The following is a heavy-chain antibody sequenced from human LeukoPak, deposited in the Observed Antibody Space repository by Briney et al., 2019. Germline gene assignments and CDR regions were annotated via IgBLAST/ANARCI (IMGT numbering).Heavy chain of an antibody. CDR1: GFTFSSYS. J-gene: IGHJ4*02. V-gene: IGHV3-48*01. D-gene: IGHD3-22*01. Sequence: GGSLRLSCAASGFTFSSYSMNWVRQAPGKGLEWVSYISSSSSTIYYADSVKGRFTISRDNAKNSLYLQLTSLRGEDTGLYYCARDHYDSSGYCDWWGQGTLVTVSS. CDR2: ISSSSSTI. CDR3: ARDHYDSSGYCDW.